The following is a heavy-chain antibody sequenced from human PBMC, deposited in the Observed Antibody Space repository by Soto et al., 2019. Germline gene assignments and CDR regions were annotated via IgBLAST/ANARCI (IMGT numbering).Heavy chain of an antibody. D-gene: IGHD3-22*01. CDR2: INPSGGST. V-gene: IGHV1-46*01. J-gene: IGHJ4*02. CDR3: ARFLNGYDSSGGFDY. Sequence: ASVKVSCKASGYTFTSYYMHWVRQAPGQGLEWMGIINPSGGSTSYAQKFQGRVTMTRDTSTSTVYMELSSLRSEDTAVYYCARFLNGYDSSGGFDYWGQGTLVTVSS. CDR1: GYTFTSYY.